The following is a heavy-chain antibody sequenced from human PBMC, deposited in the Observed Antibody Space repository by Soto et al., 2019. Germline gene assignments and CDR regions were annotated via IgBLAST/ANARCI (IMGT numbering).Heavy chain of an antibody. J-gene: IGHJ5*01. CDR1: GYTFSRYA. CDR2: INAGNGNT. V-gene: IGHV1-3*01. D-gene: IGHD6-13*01. CDR3: ARDQQFRNWFDS. Sequence: ASVKVSCKASGYTFSRYAIHWVRQAPGQRLEWMGWINAGNGNTKYSQKFEGRVTLTTDTSANTVYMELSSLRFEDTALYYCARDQQFRNWFDSWGPGTLLTVSS.